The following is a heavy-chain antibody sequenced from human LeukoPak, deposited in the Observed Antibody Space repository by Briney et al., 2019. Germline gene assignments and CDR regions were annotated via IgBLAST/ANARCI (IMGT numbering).Heavy chain of an antibody. CDR3: TRANAEAARFYYXYGMDV. D-gene: IGHD2-15*01. J-gene: IGHJ6*02. CDR1: GFTFSGSA. Sequence: GGSLRLSCAASGFTFSGSAMHWVRQASGKGLEWVGRIRSKANSYATAYAASVKGRFTISRDDSKNTAYLQMNSLKTEDTAVYYCTRANAEAARFYYXYGMDVWGQGTTVTVSS. CDR2: IRSKANSYAT. V-gene: IGHV3-73*01.